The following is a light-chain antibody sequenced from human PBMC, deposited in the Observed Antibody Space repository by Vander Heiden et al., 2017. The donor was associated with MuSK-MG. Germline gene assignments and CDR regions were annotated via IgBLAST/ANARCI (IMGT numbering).Light chain of an antibody. J-gene: IGKJ4*01. CDR2: DAS. Sequence: IVLTQPPATVSLSPGERATLSCRASQSVSRYLAWYQQKSGQPPRLLIYDASNRATGISARFSGSGSGTDFTLTISSLEPEDFAVYYCQQRSNWPLTFGGGTKVEIK. CDR1: QSVSRY. CDR3: QQRSNWPLT. V-gene: IGKV3-11*01.